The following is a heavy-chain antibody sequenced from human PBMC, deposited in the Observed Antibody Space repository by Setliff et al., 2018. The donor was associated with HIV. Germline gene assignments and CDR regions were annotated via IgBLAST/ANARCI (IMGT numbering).Heavy chain of an antibody. J-gene: IGHJ4*02. D-gene: IGHD2-21*02. CDR3: ARSSRVNCGGDCYLFDY. CDR2: IQSSGRT. Sequence: SETLSLTCTVSGGSISNYYWSWIRQPAGKGLEWIGRIQSSGRTNNNPSLKSRVTMSVDTSKNQFSLILTSVTAADTAVYYCARSSRVNCGGDCYLFDYWGQGTPVTVSS. CDR1: GGSISNYY. V-gene: IGHV4-4*07.